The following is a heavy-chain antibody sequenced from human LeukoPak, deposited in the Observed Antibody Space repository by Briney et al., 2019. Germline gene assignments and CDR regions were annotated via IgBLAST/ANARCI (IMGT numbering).Heavy chain of an antibody. CDR1: GGSFSGYY. D-gene: IGHD3-9*01. CDR3: ARAPHYDILTGYAFDI. V-gene: IGHV4-34*01. CDR2: INHSGST. J-gene: IGHJ3*02. Sequence: SETLSLTCAVYGGSFSGYYWSWIRQPPGKGLEWIGEINHSGSTNYNPSLKSRVTISVDTSKNRFSLKLSSVTAADTAVYYCARAPHYDILTGYAFDIWGQGTMVTVSS.